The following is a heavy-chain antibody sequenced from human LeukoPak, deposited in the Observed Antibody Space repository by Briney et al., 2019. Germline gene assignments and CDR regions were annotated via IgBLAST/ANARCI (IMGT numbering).Heavy chain of an antibody. J-gene: IGHJ4*02. CDR3: ARGPRLSRVLNSSGYFSLPDY. V-gene: IGHV3-53*01. CDR2: IYSGGST. CDR1: GFTVSSNY. D-gene: IGHD3-22*01. Sequence: GGSLRLSCAASGFTVSSNYMSWVRQAPGKGLEWVSVIYSGGSTYYADSVKGRFTISRDNSKNTLYLQMNSLRAEDTAVYYCARGPRLSRVLNSSGYFSLPDYWGQGTLLTVSS.